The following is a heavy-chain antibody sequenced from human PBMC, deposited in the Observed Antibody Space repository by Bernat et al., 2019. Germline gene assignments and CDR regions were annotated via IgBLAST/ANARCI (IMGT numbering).Heavy chain of an antibody. V-gene: IGHV1-58*01. CDR1: GFTFTNSA. J-gene: IGHJ4*02. CDR3: AADDLGVGA. D-gene: IGHD3-16*01. CDR2: IVVGSGNT. Sequence: QMQLVQSGPEVKKPGTSVKVSCKASGFTFTNSAVQWVRQARGQRLEWIGWIVVGSGNTNYAQKFQERVTITRDMSTSTAYMELSRLRSEDTVVYYCAADDLGVGAWGQGTLVTVSS.